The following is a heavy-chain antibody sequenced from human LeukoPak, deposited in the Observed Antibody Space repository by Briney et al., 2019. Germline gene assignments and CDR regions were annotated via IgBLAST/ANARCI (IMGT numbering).Heavy chain of an antibody. V-gene: IGHV3-21*04. CDR2: ISSSGSYI. D-gene: IGHD3-10*01. CDR1: AFTFSSYS. J-gene: IGHJ4*02. Sequence: GGSLRLSCAASAFTFSSYSMNWVRQAPGKGLEWVSSISSSGSYIYYADSVKGRFTISRDNSKNTLYLQMNSLRAEDTAVYYCAKNYYGSGSYYNYWGQGTLVTVSS. CDR3: AKNYYGSGSYYNY.